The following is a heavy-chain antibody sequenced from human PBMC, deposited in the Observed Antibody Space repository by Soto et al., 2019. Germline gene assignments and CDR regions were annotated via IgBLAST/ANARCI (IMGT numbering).Heavy chain of an antibody. Sequence: LSLTCTVSGGSISSGGYYWSWIRQHPGKGLEWIGYIYYSGSTYYNPSLKSRVTISVDTSKNQFSLKLSSVTAADTAVYYCARDRRGLHYDFWSGLDVWGQGTTVTVSS. D-gene: IGHD3-3*01. V-gene: IGHV4-31*03. J-gene: IGHJ6*02. CDR3: ARDRRGLHYDFWSGLDV. CDR1: GGSISSGGYY. CDR2: IYYSGST.